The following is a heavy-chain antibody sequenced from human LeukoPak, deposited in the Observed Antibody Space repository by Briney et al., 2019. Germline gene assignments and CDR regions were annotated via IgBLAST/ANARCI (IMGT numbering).Heavy chain of an antibody. CDR2: IYIDGIT. CDR1: GFSISSGHY. J-gene: IGHJ6*02. Sequence: NPSETLSLTCTVSGFSISSGHYWGWVRQPPGKGLEWIGSIYIDGITHYNSSLQSRVTLSIDTSKNQFSLKLTSVTAAGTAVFYCARLFTRAWEYRYGMDVWGQGTAVTVSS. CDR3: ARLFTRAWEYRYGMDV. D-gene: IGHD1-26*01. V-gene: IGHV4-38-2*02.